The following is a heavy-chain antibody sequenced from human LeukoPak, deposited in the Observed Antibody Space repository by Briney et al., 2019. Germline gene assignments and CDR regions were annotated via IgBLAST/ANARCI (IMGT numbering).Heavy chain of an antibody. CDR3: ARDPRISSACYFDY. V-gene: IGHV6-1*01. CDR1: GDSVSSKNVA. CDR2: TYYRSQWGT. J-gene: IGHJ4*02. D-gene: IGHD6-25*01. Sequence: SQTLSLTCAISGDSVSSKNVAWNWIRQSPSRGLEWLGKTYYRSQWGTDYAVSVNRRITINPDTSKNQFSLQLNSVTPEDTAVYYCARDPRISSACYFDYWGQGTLVTVSS.